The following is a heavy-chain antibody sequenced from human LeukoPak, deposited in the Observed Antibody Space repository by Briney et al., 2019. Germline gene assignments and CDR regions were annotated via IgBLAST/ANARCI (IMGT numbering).Heavy chain of an antibody. J-gene: IGHJ3*02. V-gene: IGHV4-4*07. Sequence: AETLSLTCTVSGVSFSSYYWTWIRQPAGKGLEWIGRIFSSGNTNYNPSLESGVTMSIDTSKIQFSLKLTSVTAADTAVYYCARERGNLRGDAFDIWGQGTMVTVSS. CDR3: ARERGNLRGDAFDI. CDR1: GVSFSSYY. D-gene: IGHD1-26*01. CDR2: IFSSGNT.